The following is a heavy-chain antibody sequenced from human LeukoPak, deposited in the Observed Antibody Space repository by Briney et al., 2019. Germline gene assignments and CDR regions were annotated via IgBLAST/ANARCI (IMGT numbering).Heavy chain of an antibody. CDR2: IYYSGST. V-gene: IGHV4-39*07. J-gene: IGHJ4*02. Sequence: SETLSLTCTVSGGSISSSSYYWGWIRQPPGQGLEWIGSIYYSGSTFYNPSLKSRVTISLDTSRNQFSLRLSSATAADTAVYYCARRIAVAGIFDYWGQGTLVTVSS. CDR1: GGSISSSSYY. CDR3: ARRIAVAGIFDY. D-gene: IGHD6-19*01.